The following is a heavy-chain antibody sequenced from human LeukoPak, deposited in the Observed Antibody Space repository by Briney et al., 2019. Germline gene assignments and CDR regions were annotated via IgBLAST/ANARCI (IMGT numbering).Heavy chain of an antibody. J-gene: IGHJ4*02. CDR3: ARQKGYCSGGSCYSVLDY. CDR1: GFTFSSYW. V-gene: IGHV3-7*01. Sequence: GGSLRLSGAASGFTFSSYWMSWVRQAPGKGLEWVANIKQDGSEKYYVDSVKGRFTISRDNAKNSLYLQMNSLRAEDTAVYYCARQKGYCSGGSCYSVLDYWGQGTLVTVSS. D-gene: IGHD2-15*01. CDR2: IKQDGSEK.